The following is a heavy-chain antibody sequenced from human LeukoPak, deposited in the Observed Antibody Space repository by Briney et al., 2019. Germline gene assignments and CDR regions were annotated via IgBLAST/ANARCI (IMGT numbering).Heavy chain of an antibody. CDR3: ARKGTYYYDSKGAFDI. CDR2: IIPIFGTA. V-gene: IGHV1-69*01. Sequence: ASVKVSCKASGGTFSSYAISWVRQAPGQGLEWMGGIIPIFGTANYAQKFQGRVTITADESTRTAYMELSSLRSEDTAVYYCARKGTYYYDSKGAFDIWGQGTMVTVSS. CDR1: GGTFSSYA. D-gene: IGHD3-22*01. J-gene: IGHJ3*02.